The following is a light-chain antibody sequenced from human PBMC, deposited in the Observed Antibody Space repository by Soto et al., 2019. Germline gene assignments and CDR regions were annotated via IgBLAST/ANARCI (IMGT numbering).Light chain of an antibody. J-gene: IGKJ1*01. V-gene: IGKV3-20*01. CDR1: QSVSSSF. Sequence: EIVLTQSPGTLYLSPGERATLSCRASQSVSSSFLAWYQQKPGQAPRHLSYGAYSRATGIPDRIGGSESGTDFTRTISRLEPEDFAVYYCHQYDSSPRTVGERTNV. CDR3: HQYDSSPRT. CDR2: GAY.